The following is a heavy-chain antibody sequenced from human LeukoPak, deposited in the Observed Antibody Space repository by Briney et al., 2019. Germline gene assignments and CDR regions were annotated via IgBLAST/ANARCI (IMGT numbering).Heavy chain of an antibody. D-gene: IGHD3-22*01. CDR2: ISNDGSNK. CDR1: GFTFSSYG. J-gene: IGHJ2*01. V-gene: IGHV3-30*18. Sequence: GGSLRLSCSASGFTFSSYGMHWVRQAPGKGLEWVAVISNDGSNKDYADPVKGRFTISRDTPKNTLYLQMNSLRADDTAVYYCAKPLHYYYSTAAWYFDLWGRGTLVTVSS. CDR3: AKPLHYYYSTAAWYFDL.